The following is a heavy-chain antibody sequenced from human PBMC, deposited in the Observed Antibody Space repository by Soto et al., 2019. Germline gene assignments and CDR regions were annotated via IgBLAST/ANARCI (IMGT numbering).Heavy chain of an antibody. Sequence: SETLSLTCAVSGGSISSSSYYWGWIRQPPGKGLEWIGSIYYSGSTYYNPSLKSRVTISVDTSKNQFSLKLSSVTAADTAVYYCARQSLLWFGELLGDYWGQGTLVTVSS. CDR2: IYYSGST. CDR3: ARQSLLWFGELLGDY. CDR1: GGSISSSSYY. D-gene: IGHD3-10*01. V-gene: IGHV4-39*01. J-gene: IGHJ4*02.